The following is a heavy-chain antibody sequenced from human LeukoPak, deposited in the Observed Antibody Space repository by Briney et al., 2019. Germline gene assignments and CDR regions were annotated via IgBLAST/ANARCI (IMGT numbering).Heavy chain of an antibody. D-gene: IGHD1-7*01. CDR2: INHSGST. Sequence: GSLRLSCAASGFTFSTYGMSWVRQAPGKGLEWIGEINHSGSTNYNPSLKSRVTISVDTSKNQFSLKLSSETAADTAVYYCARVQRGWNYPSYYYYYMDVWGKGTTVTVSS. CDR1: GFTFSTYG. V-gene: IGHV4-34*01. J-gene: IGHJ6*03. CDR3: ARVQRGWNYPSYYYYYMDV.